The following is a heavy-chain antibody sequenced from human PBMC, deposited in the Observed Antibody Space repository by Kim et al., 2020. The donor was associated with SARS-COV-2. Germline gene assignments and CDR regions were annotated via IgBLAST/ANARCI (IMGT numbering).Heavy chain of an antibody. CDR2: IYYSGST. J-gene: IGHJ5*02. D-gene: IGHD3-22*01. CDR3: ARAVYYYDSSGYYYLWFDP. Sequence: SETLSLTCTVSGDSFSNYYWSWIRQPPGKGLEWIGYIYYSGSTNYNPSLKSRVTISVDTSKSQFSLKLSSVTAADTAVYYCARAVYYYDSSGYYYLWFDPWGQGTLVTVSS. V-gene: IGHV4-59*01. CDR1: GDSFSNYY.